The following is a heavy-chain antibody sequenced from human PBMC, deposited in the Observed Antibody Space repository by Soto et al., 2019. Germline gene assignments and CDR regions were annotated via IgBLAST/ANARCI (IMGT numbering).Heavy chain of an antibody. D-gene: IGHD6-13*01. V-gene: IGHV4-4*02. CDR2: IYHSGST. Sequence: PSETLSLTCAVSGGSISRSNWWSWVRQPPGKGLEWVGEIYHSGSTNYTPSLKSRVTISVDKSKNQFSLKLSSVTAADTAVYYCASSLQDSSSWYRGYYYGKDVWGQGTTDTVSS. CDR1: GGSISRSNW. CDR3: ASSLQDSSSWYRGYYYGKDV. J-gene: IGHJ6*02.